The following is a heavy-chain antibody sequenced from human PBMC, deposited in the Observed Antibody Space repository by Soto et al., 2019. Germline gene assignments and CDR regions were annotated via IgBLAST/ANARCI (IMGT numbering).Heavy chain of an antibody. CDR2: IYKSTTT. D-gene: IGHD2-15*01. Sequence: SETLCVPCSVSGDSISTVDYFWAWIRQPPGQALEYIGYIYKSTTTYYNPSFESRVAISLDTSKSQFSLTVTSVTAADTAVYFCARGRYCLTGRCFPNWFDSWGQGTLVTVSS. CDR1: GDSISTVDYF. CDR3: ARGRYCLTGRCFPNWFDS. V-gene: IGHV4-30-4*01. J-gene: IGHJ5*01.